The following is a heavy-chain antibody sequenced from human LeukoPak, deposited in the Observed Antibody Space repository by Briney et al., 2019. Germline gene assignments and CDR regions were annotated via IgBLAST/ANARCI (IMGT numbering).Heavy chain of an antibody. V-gene: IGHV3-30*02. CDR1: GFTFSSYG. J-gene: IGHJ4*02. Sequence: GGSLRLSCAASGFTFSSYGMHWVRQAPGKGLEWVAFIRYDGSNKYYADSVKGRFTISRDNSKNTLYLQMKSLRAEDTAVYYCARDTYYDSSGYLGYWGQGTLVTVSS. CDR3: ARDTYYDSSGYLGY. CDR2: IRYDGSNK. D-gene: IGHD3-22*01.